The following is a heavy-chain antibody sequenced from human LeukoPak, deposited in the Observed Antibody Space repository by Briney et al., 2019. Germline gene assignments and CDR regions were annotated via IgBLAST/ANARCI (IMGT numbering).Heavy chain of an antibody. CDR3: ARWTFYFDY. CDR1: GGSISSYY. Sequence: SQTLSLTCTVSGGSISSYYWSWIRQPPGKGLEWIGYIYYSGSTNYNPSLKSRVTISVDTSKNQFSLKLSSVTAADTAVYYCARWTFYFDYWGQGTLVTVSS. V-gene: IGHV4-59*01. J-gene: IGHJ4*02. CDR2: IYYSGST. D-gene: IGHD3-16*01.